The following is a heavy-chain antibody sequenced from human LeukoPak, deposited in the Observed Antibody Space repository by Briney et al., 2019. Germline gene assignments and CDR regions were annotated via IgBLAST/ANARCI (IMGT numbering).Heavy chain of an antibody. CDR2: IRYDGSNK. D-gene: IGHD3-10*01. J-gene: IGHJ4*02. V-gene: IGHV3-30*02. CDR1: GFTFSNYG. Sequence: GGSLRLSCAASGFTFSNYGMHWVRQAPGKGLEWVAFIRYDGSNKYYADSVKGRFTISRDNSKNTLYLQMNSLRAEDTAVYYCAKDRSGSGSYYHYWGQGTLVTVSS. CDR3: AKDRSGSGSYYHY.